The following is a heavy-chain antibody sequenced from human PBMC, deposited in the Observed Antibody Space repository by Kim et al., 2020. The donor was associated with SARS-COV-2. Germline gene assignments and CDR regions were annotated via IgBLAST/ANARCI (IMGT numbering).Heavy chain of an antibody. J-gene: IGHJ3*02. CDR3: ARDKGERSSGWSEAFDI. CDR2: ISSSSSYI. V-gene: IGHV3-21*01. D-gene: IGHD6-19*01. Sequence: GGSLRLSCAASGFTFSSYSMNWVRQAPGKGLEWVSSISSSSSYIYYADSVKGRFTISRDNAKNSLYLQMNSLRAEDTAVYYCARDKGERSSGWSEAFDIWGQGTMVTVSS. CDR1: GFTFSSYS.